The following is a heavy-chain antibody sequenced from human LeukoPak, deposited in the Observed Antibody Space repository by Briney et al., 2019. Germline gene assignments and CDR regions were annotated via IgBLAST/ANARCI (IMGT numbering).Heavy chain of an antibody. CDR3: TRGKQDFDN. Sequence: GGSLRLSCAASGFTFSSYWMHWVRQAPGKGLVWVSRINSDGSSTTYADSVKGRFTISRDNAKNTLYVQMNSLRAEDTAVYYCTRGKQDFDNWGQGTLVTVSS. J-gene: IGHJ4*02. CDR1: GFTFSSYW. CDR2: INSDGSST. D-gene: IGHD6-13*01. V-gene: IGHV3-74*01.